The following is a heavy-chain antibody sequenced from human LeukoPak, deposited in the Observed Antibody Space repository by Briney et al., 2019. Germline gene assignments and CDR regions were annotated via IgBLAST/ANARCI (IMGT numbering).Heavy chain of an antibody. CDR3: ARDRSSGSDFIFDY. V-gene: IGHV3-53*01. CDR2: IYTDGST. J-gene: IGHJ4*02. Sequence: GGSLRLSCAVSGFTVSSNYMNWVRQAPGMGLEWVSVIYTDGSTYYADSVRGRFTISRDNSKNTLYLQMKTLRGEDTAVYYCARDRSSGSDFIFDYWGQGTLVTVSS. D-gene: IGHD3-22*01. CDR1: GFTVSSNY.